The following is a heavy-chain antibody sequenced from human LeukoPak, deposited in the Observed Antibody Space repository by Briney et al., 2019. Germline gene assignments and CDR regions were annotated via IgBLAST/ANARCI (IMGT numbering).Heavy chain of an antibody. CDR2: IYTSGST. J-gene: IGHJ4*02. CDR1: GYSISSGYY. Sequence: SETLSLTCAVSGYSISSGYYWSWIRQPAGKGLEWIGRIYTSGSTHYNPSLKSRVTISVDTSKNQFSLKLSSVTAADTAVYYCAREFGYAVTSLDYWGQGTLVTVSS. D-gene: IGHD4-17*01. CDR3: AREFGYAVTSLDY. V-gene: IGHV4-61*02.